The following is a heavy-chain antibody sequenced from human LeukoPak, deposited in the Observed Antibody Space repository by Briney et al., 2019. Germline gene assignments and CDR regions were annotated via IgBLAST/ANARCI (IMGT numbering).Heavy chain of an antibody. CDR3: AKSVQLWLYYFDY. J-gene: IGHJ4*02. Sequence: GGSLRLSCAASGFTFSSYGMHWVRQAPGKGLEWVAVISYDGSNKYYADSVKGRFTISRDNSKNTLYLQMNSLRAEDTAVYYCAKSVQLWLYYFDYWGQGTLVTVSS. CDR2: ISYDGSNK. V-gene: IGHV3-30*18. D-gene: IGHD5-18*01. CDR1: GFTFSSYG.